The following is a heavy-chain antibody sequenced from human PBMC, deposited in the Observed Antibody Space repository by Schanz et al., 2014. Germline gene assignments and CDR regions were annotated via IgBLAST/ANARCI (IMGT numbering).Heavy chain of an antibody. Sequence: EVFLVESGGGLVQPGGSLRLSCAASGFAFSSFALSWVRQSPGKGLEWVSAISANDYDTYYAPSVKGRFTVSRDISPCTVYLQMNSLRASLPPLYYCAKDLNRVATAPQSWGQGTLVTVSS. V-gene: IGHV3-23*04. CDR3: AKDLNRVATAPQS. CDR1: GFAFSSFA. J-gene: IGHJ5*02. CDR2: ISANDYDT. D-gene: IGHD5-12*01.